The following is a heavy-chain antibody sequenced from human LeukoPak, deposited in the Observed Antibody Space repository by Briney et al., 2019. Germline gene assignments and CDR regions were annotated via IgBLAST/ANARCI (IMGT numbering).Heavy chain of an antibody. CDR3: VRYCSSTTCYTRAVDY. J-gene: IGHJ4*02. D-gene: IGHD2-2*02. CDR1: GYSITSGYN. Sequence: SETLSLTCTVSGYSITSGYNWAWIRQPPGKVLEWIGSIYHSGSAYYNPSLKSRVTISVDTSKNQFSLKLSSVTAADTAVYHCVRYCSSTTCYTRAVDYWGQGTLVTVSS. CDR2: IYHSGSA. V-gene: IGHV4-38-2*02.